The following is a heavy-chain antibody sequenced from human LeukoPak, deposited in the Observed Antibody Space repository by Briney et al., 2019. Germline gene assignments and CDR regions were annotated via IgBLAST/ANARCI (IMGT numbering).Heavy chain of an antibody. J-gene: IGHJ4*02. CDR2: IKQDGSEK. D-gene: IGHD2-2*03. CDR1: GFTFSSYW. Sequence: GGSLRLSCAASGFTFSSYWMSWVRQAPGKGLEWVANIKQDGSEKYYVDSVKGRFTISRDNAKNSLYLQMNSLRAEDTAVYYCARVPYGSSPHFDYWGQGTLVTVSS. CDR3: ARVPYGSSPHFDY. V-gene: IGHV3-7*01.